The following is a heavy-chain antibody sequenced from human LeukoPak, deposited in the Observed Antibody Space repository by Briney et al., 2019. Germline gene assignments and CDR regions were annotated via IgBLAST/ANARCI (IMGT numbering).Heavy chain of an antibody. J-gene: IGHJ4*02. D-gene: IGHD6-13*01. Sequence: ASVKVSCKASGYTFTNYGISWVRQAPGQGLEWMGWVSASNGNTKYAQKLQGRVTMTTDTSTSTAYMELRSLRSEDTAVYYCARANSSGWFEFDYWGQGTLVTVSS. V-gene: IGHV1-18*01. CDR2: VSASNGNT. CDR3: ARANSSGWFEFDY. CDR1: GYTFTNYG.